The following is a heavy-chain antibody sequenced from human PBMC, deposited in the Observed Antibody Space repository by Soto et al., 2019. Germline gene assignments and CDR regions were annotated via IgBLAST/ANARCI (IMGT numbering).Heavy chain of an antibody. CDR3: ARDRSVVRYYYYGMDV. V-gene: IGHV3-30-3*01. J-gene: IGHJ6*02. CDR2: ISYDGSNK. Sequence: QVQLVESGGGVVQPGRSLRLSCAASGFTFSSYAMHWVRQAPGKGLEWVAVISYDGSNKYYADSVKGRFTISRDNSKNTLYLQMNILRAEDTAVYYCARDRSVVRYYYYGMDVWGQGTTVTVSS. D-gene: IGHD3-10*01. CDR1: GFTFSSYA.